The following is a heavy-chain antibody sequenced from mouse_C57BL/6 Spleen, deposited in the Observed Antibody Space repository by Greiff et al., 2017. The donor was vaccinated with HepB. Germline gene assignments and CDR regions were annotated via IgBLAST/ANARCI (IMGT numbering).Heavy chain of an antibody. CDR3: TTRSHMDY. Sequence: VQLQQSGAELVRPGASVKLSCTASGFNIKDDYMHWVKQRPEQGLEWIGWIDPENGDTEYASKFQGKATITADTSSNTAYLQLSSLTSEDTAVYYCTTRSHMDYWGQGTSVTVSS. J-gene: IGHJ4*01. V-gene: IGHV14-4*01. CDR2: IDPENGDT. CDR1: GFNIKDDY.